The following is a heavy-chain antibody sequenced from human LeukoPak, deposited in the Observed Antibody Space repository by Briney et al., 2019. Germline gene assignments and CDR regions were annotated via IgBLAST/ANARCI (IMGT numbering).Heavy chain of an antibody. CDR1: GYTFTDYY. Sequence: ASVKVSCKASGYTFTDYYMHWVRQAPGQGLEWMGWINPHSGGTNYAQKFQGRVTMTRDTSISTAYMELSRLRSDDTAVYYCARDQARVVGQLVPGYWGQGTLVTVSS. J-gene: IGHJ4*02. CDR2: INPHSGGT. V-gene: IGHV1-2*02. CDR3: ARDQARVVGQLVPGY. D-gene: IGHD6-13*01.